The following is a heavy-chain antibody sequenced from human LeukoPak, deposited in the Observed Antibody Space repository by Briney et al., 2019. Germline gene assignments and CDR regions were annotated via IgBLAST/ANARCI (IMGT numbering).Heavy chain of an antibody. CDR1: GFSVTSCA. Sequence: GGSLRLSCAASGFSVTSCAMSWVRQAPGKGLEWVSTISNSGYNTWYADSVKGRFTISRDNSQNTLYLQMSGLRAEDTALYYCARHDGSSFIYYIDHWGQGALVTVSS. J-gene: IGHJ4*02. CDR2: ISNSGYNT. CDR3: ARHDGSSFIYYIDH. D-gene: IGHD1-26*01. V-gene: IGHV3-23*01.